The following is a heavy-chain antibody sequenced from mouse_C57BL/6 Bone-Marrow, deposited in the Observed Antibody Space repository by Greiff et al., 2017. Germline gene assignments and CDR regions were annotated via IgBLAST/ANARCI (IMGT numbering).Heavy chain of an antibody. Sequence: QVQLQQSGAELARPGASVKLSCKASGYTFTSYGISWVKQRTGQGLEWIGEIYPRSGNTYYNEKFKGKATLTADKSSSTAYMELRSLTSEDSAVYFCARPNPHYYGSSYWYFDVWGTGTTVTVSS. CDR2: IYPRSGNT. J-gene: IGHJ1*03. CDR1: GYTFTSYG. D-gene: IGHD1-1*01. V-gene: IGHV1-81*01. CDR3: ARPNPHYYGSSYWYFDV.